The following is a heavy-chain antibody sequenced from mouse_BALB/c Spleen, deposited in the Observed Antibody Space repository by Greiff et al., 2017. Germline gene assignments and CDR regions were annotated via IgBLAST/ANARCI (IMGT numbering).Heavy chain of an antibody. D-gene: IGHD2-3*01. CDR3: ARSDGPY. CDR2: IDPSDSYT. CDR1: GYTFTSYW. V-gene: IGHV1-69*02. Sequence: VQLQQPGAELVKPGASVKLSCKASGYTFTSYWMHWVKQRPGQGLEWIGEIDPSDSYTNYNQKFKGKATLTVDKSSSTAYMQLSSLTSEDSAVYYCARSDGPYWGQGTLVTVSA. J-gene: IGHJ3*01.